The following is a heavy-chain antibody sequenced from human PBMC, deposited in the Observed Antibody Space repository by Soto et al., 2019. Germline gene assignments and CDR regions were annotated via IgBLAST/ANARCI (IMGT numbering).Heavy chain of an antibody. V-gene: IGHV1-18*01. J-gene: IGHJ6*02. CDR3: ARDSSGWSYYYYYYGMDV. D-gene: IGHD6-19*01. CDR1: GYTFTSYG. Sequence: QVQLVQSGAEVKKPGASVKVSCKASGYTFTSYGISWVRQAPGQGLEWMGWISAYNGNTNYAQKLQGRVTMTTDTSTSPASMGLRSLRSDDTAVYYCARDSSGWSYYYYYYGMDVWGQGTTVTVSS. CDR2: ISAYNGNT.